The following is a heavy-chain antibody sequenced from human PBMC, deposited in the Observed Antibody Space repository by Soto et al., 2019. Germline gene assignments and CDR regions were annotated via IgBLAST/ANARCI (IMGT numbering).Heavy chain of an antibody. J-gene: IGHJ6*02. D-gene: IGHD1-26*01. CDR3: AATISRYYYYYGMDV. Sequence: QVQLQQWGAGLLKPSETLSLTCAVYGGSFSGYYWSWIRQPPGKGLEWIGEINHSGSTNYNPSLKSRVTISVDTSKNQFSLKLSSVTAADTAVYYCAATISRYYYYYGMDVWGQGTTVTVSS. V-gene: IGHV4-34*01. CDR2: INHSGST. CDR1: GGSFSGYY.